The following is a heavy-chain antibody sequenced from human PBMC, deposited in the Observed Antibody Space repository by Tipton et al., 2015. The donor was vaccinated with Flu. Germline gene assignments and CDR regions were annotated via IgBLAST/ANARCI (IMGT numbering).Heavy chain of an antibody. CDR1: GGSISGYY. D-gene: IGHD7-27*01. Sequence: TLSLTCTVSGGSISGYYWSWIRQPPGKGLEWVGEINHSGTTNYNPSLTSRVTISADTSKKQFSLRLTSVTAADTAVYYCASKVANWGLWEPLDYWGHGTLVTVSS. CDR3: ASKVANWGLWEPLDY. CDR2: INHSGTT. V-gene: IGHV4-34*01. J-gene: IGHJ4*01.